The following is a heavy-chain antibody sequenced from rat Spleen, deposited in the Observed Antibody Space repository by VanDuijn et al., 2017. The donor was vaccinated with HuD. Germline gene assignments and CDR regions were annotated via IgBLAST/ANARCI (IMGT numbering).Heavy chain of an antibody. Sequence: EVKLVESGGGLVQPGRSLKLSCAASGFTFDDYGMAWVRQAPKNGLEWVATISSDGRRNYYRYSVKGPFTISRDNAKSTLYLKVKSLRSVDTATYYCTRVIIRGTSFDYWGQGVMVTVSS. CDR2: ISSDGRRN. V-gene: IGHV5-29*01. CDR1: GFTFDDYG. CDR3: TRVIIRGTSFDY. D-gene: IGHD4-3*01. J-gene: IGHJ2*01.